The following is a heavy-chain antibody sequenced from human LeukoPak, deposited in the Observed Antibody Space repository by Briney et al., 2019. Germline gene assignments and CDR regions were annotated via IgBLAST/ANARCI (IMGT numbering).Heavy chain of an antibody. CDR3: ARVKYYDFWSGYYPYFDY. D-gene: IGHD3-3*01. V-gene: IGHV4-59*11. J-gene: IGHJ4*02. CDR2: IYYSGST. Sequence: SETLSLTCTVSGGSISSHYWSWIRQPPGKGLEWIGYIYYSGSTNYNPSLKSRVTISVDTSKNQFSLKLSYVTAADTAVYYCARVKYYDFWSGYYPYFDYWGQGTLVTVSS. CDR1: GGSISSHY.